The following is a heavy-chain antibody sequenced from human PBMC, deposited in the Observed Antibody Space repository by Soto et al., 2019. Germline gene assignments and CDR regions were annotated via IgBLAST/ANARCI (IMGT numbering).Heavy chain of an antibody. D-gene: IGHD3-16*02. J-gene: IGHJ4*02. V-gene: IGHV1-2*02. Sequence: ASVKVSCKASGYTFTGYYMHWVRQAPGQGLEWMGWINPNNGLTEYPQNFQGRVSMTRDTSINTVYLELTSLRSDDTAVYYCVRPFNGDYWGQGTLVTVSS. CDR3: VRPFNGDY. CDR2: INPNNGLT. CDR1: GYTFTGYY.